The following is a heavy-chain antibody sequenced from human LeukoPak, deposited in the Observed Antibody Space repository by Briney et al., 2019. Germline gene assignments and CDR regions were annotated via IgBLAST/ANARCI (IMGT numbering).Heavy chain of an antibody. CDR2: IIPILGIA. V-gene: IGHV1-69*04. J-gene: IGHJ4*02. Sequence: SVKVSCKASGGTFSSYAISWVRQAPGQGLEWMGRIIPILGIANYAQKFQGRVTITADKSTSTAYMELSSLRSEDTAVYYCARSIVVVPAAIPGGYWGQGTLVTVSS. CDR1: GGTFSSYA. D-gene: IGHD2-2*02. CDR3: ARSIVVVPAAIPGGY.